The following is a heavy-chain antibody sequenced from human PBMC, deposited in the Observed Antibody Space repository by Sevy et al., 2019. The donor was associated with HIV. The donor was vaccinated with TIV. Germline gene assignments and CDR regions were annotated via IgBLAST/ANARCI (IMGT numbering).Heavy chain of an antibody. D-gene: IGHD3-10*01. CDR2: IRQDGSEK. Sequence: GGSLRLSCAASGFTFSNYGMHWVRQAPGKGLEWVANIRQDGSEKYYVDSVRGRFTISRDNAKNSLFLQLNSLRADDTAIYYCAKSYFGSGTSYGMDLWGRGTTVTVSS. J-gene: IGHJ6*02. V-gene: IGHV3-7*01. CDR3: AKSYFGSGTSYGMDL. CDR1: GFTFSNYG.